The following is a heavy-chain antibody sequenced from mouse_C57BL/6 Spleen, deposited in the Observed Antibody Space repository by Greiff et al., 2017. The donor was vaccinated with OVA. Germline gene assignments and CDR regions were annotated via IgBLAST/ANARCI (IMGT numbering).Heavy chain of an antibody. CDR1: GFTFTDYY. Sequence: EVQLVESGGGLVQPGGSLSLSCAASGFTFTDYYMSWVRQPPGKALEWLGFIRNKANGYTTEYSASVTGRFTISRDNSQSILYLQMNALRAEDSATYYCARSADGPWFAYWGQGTLVTVSA. CDR2: IRNKANGYTT. J-gene: IGHJ3*01. V-gene: IGHV7-3*01. CDR3: ARSADGPWFAY.